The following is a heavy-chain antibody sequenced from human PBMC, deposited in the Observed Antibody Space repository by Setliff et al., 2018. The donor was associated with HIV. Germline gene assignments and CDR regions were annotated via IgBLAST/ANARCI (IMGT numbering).Heavy chain of an antibody. V-gene: IGHV3-7*01. D-gene: IGHD3-10*01. CDR2: VNPDGSEA. J-gene: IGHJ4*02. CDR3: ADPPSGF. Sequence: PGGSLRLSCAASGFTFSSAWMGWVRQAPAKGLEWVASVNPDGSEASSVGSMKGRFTVSRDNAKNSLSLQMNSLRVEDTAIYYCADPPSGFWGQGTLVTVSS. CDR1: GFTFSSAW.